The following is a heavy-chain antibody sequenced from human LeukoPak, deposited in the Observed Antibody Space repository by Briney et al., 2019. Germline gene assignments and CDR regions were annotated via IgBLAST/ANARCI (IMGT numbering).Heavy chain of an antibody. CDR2: IYTSGST. D-gene: IGHD1-26*01. CDR3: ARIRVVGAGDY. Sequence: SETLSLTCTVSSGSISSGSYYWTWIRQPAGKGLEWIGRIYTSGSTNYNPSLKSRVTISVDTSKNQFSLKLSSMTAADTAVYYCARIRVVGAGDYWGQGTLVTVSS. CDR1: SGSISSGSYY. V-gene: IGHV4-61*02. J-gene: IGHJ4*02.